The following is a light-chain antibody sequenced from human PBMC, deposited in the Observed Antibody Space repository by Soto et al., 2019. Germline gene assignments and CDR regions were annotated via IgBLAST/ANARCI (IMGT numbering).Light chain of an antibody. CDR3: QQYRSSPYT. Sequence: EIVLTQSPGTLSLSPGERATLSCRASQSITNNYLAWYQQKPGQAPRLLISGASARASGIPDRFSGSGSGTDFTLTISRLEPEDFAVYYCQQYRSSPYTFGQGTKLEIK. J-gene: IGKJ2*01. V-gene: IGKV3-20*01. CDR2: GAS. CDR1: QSITNNY.